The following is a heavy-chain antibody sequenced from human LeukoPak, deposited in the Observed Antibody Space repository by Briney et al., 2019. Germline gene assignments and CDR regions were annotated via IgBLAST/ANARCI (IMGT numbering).Heavy chain of an antibody. J-gene: IGHJ4*02. CDR2: ISSSSSYI. CDR1: GFTFSSYS. V-gene: IGHV3-21*01. D-gene: IGHD2-15*01. CDR3: AREFGDYCSGGSCYPGYFDY. Sequence: GGSLRLSCAASGFTFSSYSMNWVRQAPGKGLEWVSSISSSSSYIYYADSVKGRFTISSDNAKNSLYLQMNSLRAEDTAVYYCAREFGDYCSGGSCYPGYFDYWGQGTLVTVSS.